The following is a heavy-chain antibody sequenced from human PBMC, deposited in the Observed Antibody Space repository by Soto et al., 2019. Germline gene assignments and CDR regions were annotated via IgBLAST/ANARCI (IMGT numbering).Heavy chain of an antibody. Sequence: SETLSLTCTVSGGSISSGGYYWNWIRQHPGKGLEWIGYISYTGSTYYNPSHKSRVSMSLDTSKNQFSLKLSSVTAADTAVYYCARERPDGSRLDPWGQGTLVTVSS. CDR3: ARERPDGSRLDP. V-gene: IGHV4-31*03. CDR1: GGSISSGGYY. J-gene: IGHJ5*02. D-gene: IGHD6-13*01. CDR2: ISYTGST.